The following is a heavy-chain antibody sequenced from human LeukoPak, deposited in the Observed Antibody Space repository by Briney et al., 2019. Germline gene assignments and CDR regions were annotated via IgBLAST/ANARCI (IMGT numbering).Heavy chain of an antibody. J-gene: IGHJ3*01. D-gene: IGHD6-19*01. CDR1: EYPFSRSV. CDR2: INAGNGDT. CDR3: ATISRVIAVDHDAFDV. Sequence: ASVKVSCKASEYPFSRSVIHWVRQAPGQRLEWMGWINAGNGDTEYSQNFQGRVTITRDTSASTAYMELSSLRSEDTSVYYCATISRVIAVDHDAFDVWGQGTMVTVSS. V-gene: IGHV1-3*01.